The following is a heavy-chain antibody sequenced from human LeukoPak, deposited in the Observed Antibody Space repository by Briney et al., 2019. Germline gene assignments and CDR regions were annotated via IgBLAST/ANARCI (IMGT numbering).Heavy chain of an antibody. Sequence: GASVTVSCTASGYTFSGYYIHWVRQAPGQGLEWMGWMNPNSHGINYAQKFQGRVTMTRDTSIRTAYMELSRLTSDDTAVYYCARVKALGIVGSTTVLDPWGQGTLVTVSS. CDR1: GYTFSGYY. D-gene: IGHD1-26*01. CDR3: ARVKALGIVGSTTVLDP. J-gene: IGHJ5*02. V-gene: IGHV1-2*02. CDR2: MNPNSHGI.